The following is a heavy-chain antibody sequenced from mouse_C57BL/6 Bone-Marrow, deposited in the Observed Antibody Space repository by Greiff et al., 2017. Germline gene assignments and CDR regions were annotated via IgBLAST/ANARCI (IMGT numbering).Heavy chain of an antibody. CDR2: IRHKANGYTT. D-gene: IGHD1-1*01. J-gene: IGHJ2*01. V-gene: IGHV7-3*01. CDR1: GFTFTDYY. Sequence: EVQVVESGGGLVQPGGFLSLSCAASGFTFTDYYMSWVRQPPGKALEWLGFIRHKANGYTTEYSASVKGRFTISRDNSQSILYLQMNALRAEDSATYYCARYYYAFDYWGQGTTLTVSS. CDR3: ARYYYAFDY.